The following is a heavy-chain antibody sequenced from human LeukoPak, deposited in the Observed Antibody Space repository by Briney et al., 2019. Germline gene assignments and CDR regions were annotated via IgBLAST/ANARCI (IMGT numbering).Heavy chain of an antibody. D-gene: IGHD5-12*01. J-gene: IGHJ6*02. V-gene: IGHV1-69*01. Sequence: SVKVSCRASGGTFSSYAISWVRQAPGQGLEWMGGIIPIFGTANYAQKFQGRVTITADESTSTAYMELSSLRSEDTAVYYCARGGTPPTPYYYGMDVWGQGTTVTVSS. CDR2: IIPIFGTA. CDR3: ARGGTPPTPYYYGMDV. CDR1: GGTFSSYA.